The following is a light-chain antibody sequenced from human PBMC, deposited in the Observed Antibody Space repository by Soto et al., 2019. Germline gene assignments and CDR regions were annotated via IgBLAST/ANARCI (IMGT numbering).Light chain of an antibody. J-gene: IGLJ1*01. CDR2: EVS. CDR3: SSYTTTSTYV. V-gene: IGLV2-8*01. Sequence: QSVLTQPPSASGSPGQSVTISCTGSSSDVGEYKYVSWYQQHPGKAPKLIIYEVSKRPSGIPGRFSGSKSGNTASLTVAGLQAADEADYYCSSYTTTSTYVFGTGTKVTVL. CDR1: SSDVGEYKY.